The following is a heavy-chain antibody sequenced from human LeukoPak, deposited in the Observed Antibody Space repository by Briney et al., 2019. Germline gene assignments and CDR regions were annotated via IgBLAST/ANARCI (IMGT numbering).Heavy chain of an antibody. V-gene: IGHV3-20*04. CDR3: ARVVTMISPGRYYYYYMDV. CDR2: INWNGGST. D-gene: IGHD3-22*01. CDR1: GFTFDDYG. J-gene: IGHJ6*03. Sequence: GGSLRLSCAASGFTFDDYGMSWVRQAPGKGLEWVSGINWNGGSTGYADSVKGRFTISRDNAKNSLYLQMNSLRAEDTALYYCARVVTMISPGRYYYYYMDVWGKGTTVTVSS.